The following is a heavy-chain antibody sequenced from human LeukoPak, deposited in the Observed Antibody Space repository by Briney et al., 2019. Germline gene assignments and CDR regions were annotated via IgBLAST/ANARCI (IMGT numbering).Heavy chain of an antibody. J-gene: IGHJ5*02. CDR1: GGTFSSYA. V-gene: IGHV1-69*01. D-gene: IGHD3-22*01. CDR2: IIPIFGTA. Sequence: SVKVSCKASGGTFSSYAISWGRQAPGQGLEWMGGIIPIFGTANYAQKFQGRVTITADESTSTAYMELSSLRSEDTAVYYCARRVKTPHYDSSVNEFDPWGQGTLVTVSS. CDR3: ARRVKTPHYDSSVNEFDP.